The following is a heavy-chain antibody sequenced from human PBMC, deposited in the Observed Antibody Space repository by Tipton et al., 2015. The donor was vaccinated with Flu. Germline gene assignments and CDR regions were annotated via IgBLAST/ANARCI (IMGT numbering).Heavy chain of an antibody. CDR3: AMYYYDSSAYYSQGWFDY. J-gene: IGHJ5*01. CDR2: IHQSGTT. Sequence: PGQVKPSETLSLTCAVSGYSIRSGYYWDWIRQPPGKGLEWIGSIHQSGTTYYKSSLKSRATISVDTSKNQFSLKLSSVTAADTAVYYCAMYYYDSSAYYSQGWFDYWGQGTLVTVSS. CDR1: GYSIRSGYY. D-gene: IGHD3-22*01. V-gene: IGHV4-38-2*01.